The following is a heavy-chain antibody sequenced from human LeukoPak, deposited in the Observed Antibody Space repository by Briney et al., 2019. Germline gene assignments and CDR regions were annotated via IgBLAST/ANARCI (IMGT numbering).Heavy chain of an antibody. CDR1: GFTFSSYW. CDR3: ARGYYGSGSYYMGNY. J-gene: IGHJ4*02. D-gene: IGHD3-10*01. V-gene: IGHV3-74*01. CDR2: IKSDGSTT. Sequence: GGSLRLSCAASGFTFSSYWMHWVRQDPGKGLVWVSLIKSDGSTTSYADSVKGRFTISRDNSKNTLYLQMNSLRVEDSALYYCARGYYGSGSYYMGNYWGQGTLVTVSS.